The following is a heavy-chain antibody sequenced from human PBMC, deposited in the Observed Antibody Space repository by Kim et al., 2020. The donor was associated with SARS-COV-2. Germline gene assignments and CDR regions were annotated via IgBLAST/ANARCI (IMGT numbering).Heavy chain of an antibody. V-gene: IGHV3-48*03. J-gene: IGHJ4*02. CDR1: GFTFSSYE. D-gene: IGHD6-6*01. CDR3: ARGPRYSSSSRYYFDY. CDR2: ISSSGSTI. Sequence: GGSLRLSCAASGFTFSSYEMNWVRQAPGKGLEWVSYISSSGSTIYYADSVKGRFTISRDNAKNSLYLQMNSLRAEDTAVYYCARGPRYSSSSRYYFDYWGQGTLVTVSS.